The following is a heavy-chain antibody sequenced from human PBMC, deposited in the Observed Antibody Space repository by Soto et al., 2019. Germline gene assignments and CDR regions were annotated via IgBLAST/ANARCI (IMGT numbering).Heavy chain of an antibody. CDR2: IWYDGSNK. V-gene: IGHV3-33*01. CDR3: ARDLTRAVAGTLFFDY. CDR1: GFTFSSYG. Sequence: QVQLVESGGGVVQPGRSLRLSCAASGFTFSSYGMHWVRQAPGKGLEWVAVIWYDGSNKYYADSVKGRFTISRDNSKNTLYLQMNSLRAEDTAVYYCARDLTRAVAGTLFFDYWGQGTLVTVSS. J-gene: IGHJ4*02. D-gene: IGHD6-19*01.